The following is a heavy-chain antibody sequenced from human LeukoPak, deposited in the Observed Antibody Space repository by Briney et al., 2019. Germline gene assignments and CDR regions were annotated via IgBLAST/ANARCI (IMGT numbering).Heavy chain of an antibody. CDR3: ASGYSYGPYFDY. CDR1: GDTFSSYT. J-gene: IGHJ4*02. D-gene: IGHD1-26*01. V-gene: IGHV1-69*13. CDR2: IIPIFGTA. Sequence: SVKVSCKASGDTFSSYTISWVRQAPGQGLEWMGGIIPIFGTANYAQKFQGRVTIIADESTGTAYMELSSLRSEDTAVYYCASGYSYGPYFDYWGQGTLVTVSS.